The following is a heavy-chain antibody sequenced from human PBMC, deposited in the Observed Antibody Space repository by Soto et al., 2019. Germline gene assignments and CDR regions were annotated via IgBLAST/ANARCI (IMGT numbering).Heavy chain of an antibody. CDR2: IYWDDDE. Sequence: QITLKESGPTLVKPTQTLTLTCTFSGFSLRSTRMAVGWIRQPPGKALEWLALIYWDDDERYSPFLKSRLTITKDTSKNQVVLTMSNMDPVDTARYYCAHIVVAGLGYYFDYWGQGTLVTVSS. J-gene: IGHJ4*02. CDR3: AHIVVAGLGYYFDY. D-gene: IGHD6-19*01. V-gene: IGHV2-5*02. CDR1: GFSLRSTRMA.